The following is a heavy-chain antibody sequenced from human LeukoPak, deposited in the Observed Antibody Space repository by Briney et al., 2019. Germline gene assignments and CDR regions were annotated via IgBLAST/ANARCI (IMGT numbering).Heavy chain of an antibody. CDR2: IYYSGST. CDR1: GGSISSGGYY. Sequence: SSETLSLTCTVSGGSISSGGYYWSWIRQHPGKGLERIGYIYYSGSTYYNPSLKSRVTISVDTSKSQFSLKLSSVTAADTAVYYCARGVYGVDYWGQGTLVTVSS. D-gene: IGHD5/OR15-5a*01. V-gene: IGHV4-31*03. J-gene: IGHJ4*02. CDR3: ARGVYGVDY.